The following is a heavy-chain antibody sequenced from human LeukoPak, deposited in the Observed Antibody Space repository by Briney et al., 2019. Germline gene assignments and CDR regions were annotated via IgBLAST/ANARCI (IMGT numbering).Heavy chain of an antibody. J-gene: IGHJ4*02. D-gene: IGHD3-22*01. CDR1: GFTFSSYS. CDR3: ARERDYDSSGYYVFGY. V-gene: IGHV3-48*01. Sequence: PGGSLRLSCAASGFTFSSYSMNWVRQAPGEGLEWVSHISSSSSNIYYADSVRGRFTISRDNAKNSLYLQINSLRAEDTAVYYCARERDYDSSGYYVFGYWGQGTLVTVSS. CDR2: ISSSSSNI.